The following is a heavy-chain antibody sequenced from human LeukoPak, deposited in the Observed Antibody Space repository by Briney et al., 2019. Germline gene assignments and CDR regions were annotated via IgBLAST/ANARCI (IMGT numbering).Heavy chain of an antibody. V-gene: IGHV3-48*03. CDR1: GFTFSTYE. CDR2: ISVSATNI. Sequence: GGSLRLSCAASGFTFSTYEMNWVRQAPGKGLEWVSYISVSATNIYYADSVKGRFTISRDNAKNSLYLQMNSLRADDSAVYYCARGVDYWGQGTLVTVSS. J-gene: IGHJ4*02. CDR3: ARGVDY.